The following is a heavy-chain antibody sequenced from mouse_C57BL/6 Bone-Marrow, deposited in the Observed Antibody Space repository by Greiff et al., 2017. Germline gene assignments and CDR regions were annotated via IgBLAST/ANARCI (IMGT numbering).Heavy chain of an antibody. D-gene: IGHD1-1*01. Sequence: QVQLKESGAELARPGASVKLSCKASGYTFTSYGISWVKQRTGPGLEWIGEIYPRSGNTYYNEKFKGKATLTADKSSSTAYMELRSLTSADSAVYFCANRGYYYGPSMDYWGQGTAVTVTA. CDR2: IYPRSGNT. CDR1: GYTFTSYG. V-gene: IGHV1-81*01. J-gene: IGHJ4*01. CDR3: ANRGYYYGPSMDY.